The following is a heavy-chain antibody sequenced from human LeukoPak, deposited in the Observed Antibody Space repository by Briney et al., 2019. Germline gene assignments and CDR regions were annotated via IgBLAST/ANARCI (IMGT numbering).Heavy chain of an antibody. Sequence: ASVKVSCKASGYTFTSYYMHWVRQAPGQGLEWMGIINPSGGSTSYAQKFQGRVTMTRDTSISTAYMELRSLRSDDTAVYYCARSRPGDSFDYWGQGTLVTVSS. CDR3: ARSRPGDSFDY. D-gene: IGHD3-16*01. CDR1: GYTFTSYY. J-gene: IGHJ4*02. CDR2: INPSGGST. V-gene: IGHV1-46*01.